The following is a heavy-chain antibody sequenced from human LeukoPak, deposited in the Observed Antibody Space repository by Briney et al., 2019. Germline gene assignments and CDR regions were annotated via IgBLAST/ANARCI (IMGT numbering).Heavy chain of an antibody. Sequence: PGGSLRLSCAASGFTFSSYEMNWVRQAPGKGLEWGSYISSSGSTIYYADSVKGRFTISRDNAKNSLYLQMNSLRAEDTAVYYCARDLSVDTAMVTLWYYYGMDVWGQGTTVTVSS. CDR2: ISSSGSTI. V-gene: IGHV3-48*03. CDR3: ARDLSVDTAMVTLWYYYGMDV. CDR1: GFTFSSYE. D-gene: IGHD5-18*01. J-gene: IGHJ6*02.